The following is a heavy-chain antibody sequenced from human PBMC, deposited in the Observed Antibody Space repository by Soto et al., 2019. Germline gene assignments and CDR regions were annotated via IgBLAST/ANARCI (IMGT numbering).Heavy chain of an antibody. CDR1: GFAFSTYS. CDR2: ISSNGGYI. V-gene: IGHV3-21*01. Sequence: GGSLRLSCAASGFAFSTYSMNWVRQAPGKGLEWVSSISSNGGYIHYADSVKGRFTISSDNAKNSQYLQMSSLRADDTAVYYCSGGNTYWYFDLWGRGTLVTVSS. J-gene: IGHJ2*01. D-gene: IGHD2-15*01. CDR3: SGGNTYWYFDL.